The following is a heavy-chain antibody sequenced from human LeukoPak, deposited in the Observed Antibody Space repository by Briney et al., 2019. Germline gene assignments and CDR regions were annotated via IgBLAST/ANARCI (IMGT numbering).Heavy chain of an antibody. V-gene: IGHV3-30*04. D-gene: IGHD3-22*01. J-gene: IGHJ4*02. CDR1: GFTFSSYA. CDR2: ISYDGSNK. CDR3: ARGDSSGYYRAPNDY. Sequence: PGGSLRLSCAASGFTFSSYAMHWVRQAPGKGLEWVAVISYDGSNKYYADSVKGRFTISRDNSKNTLYLQMNSLRAEDTAVYYCARGDSSGYYRAPNDYWGQGTLVTVSS.